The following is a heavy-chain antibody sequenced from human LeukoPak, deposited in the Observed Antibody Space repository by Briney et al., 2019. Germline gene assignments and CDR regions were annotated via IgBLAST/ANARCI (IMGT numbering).Heavy chain of an antibody. CDR3: ARDTAQRAFDI. J-gene: IGHJ3*02. CDR1: GFTFSTYG. CDR2: IWYDGSKT. Sequence: SGGSLRLSCAASGFTFSTYGMHWVRQSPGKGLEWVAVIWYDGSKTHYRDSVKGRFTISTDNSKNTLYLELNSLKAEDTAVYYCARDTAQRAFDIWGQGTMVTVSS. V-gene: IGHV3-33*01. D-gene: IGHD6-25*01.